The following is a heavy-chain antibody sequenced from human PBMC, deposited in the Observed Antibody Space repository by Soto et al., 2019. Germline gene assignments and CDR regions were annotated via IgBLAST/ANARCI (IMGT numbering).Heavy chain of an antibody. Sequence: QGQLVQSGAEVKKPGSSVKVSCKASGGTFSSYAISWVRQAPGQGLEWMGGIIPIFGTANYAQKFQGRVTITADESTSTAYMELRSLRSEDTAVYYCARVGCSSTSCYSPGFDPWGQGTLVTVAS. CDR1: GGTFSSYA. CDR3: ARVGCSSTSCYSPGFDP. CDR2: IIPIFGTA. J-gene: IGHJ5*02. D-gene: IGHD2-2*02. V-gene: IGHV1-69*01.